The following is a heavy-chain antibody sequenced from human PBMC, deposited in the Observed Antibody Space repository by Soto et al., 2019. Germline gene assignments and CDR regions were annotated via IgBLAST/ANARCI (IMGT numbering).Heavy chain of an antibody. D-gene: IGHD3-10*01. V-gene: IGHV3-23*01. CDR3: AKVSPHQSVDGVGFGELYYYMDV. CDR1: GFTFSSYA. Sequence: GGSLRLSCAASGFTFSSYAMSWVRQAPGKGLEWVSAISGSGGSTYYADSVKGRFTISRDNSKNTLYLQRNSLRAEDTAVYYCAKVSPHQSVDGVGFGELYYYMDVWGKGTTVTVSS. CDR2: ISGSGGST. J-gene: IGHJ6*03.